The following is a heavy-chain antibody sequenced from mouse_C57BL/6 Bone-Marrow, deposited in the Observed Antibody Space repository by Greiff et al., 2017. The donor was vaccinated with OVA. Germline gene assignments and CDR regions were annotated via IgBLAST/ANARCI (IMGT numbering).Heavy chain of an antibody. CDR3: ARGGLRWYFDV. V-gene: IGHV1-22*01. Sequence: EVQLQESGPELVKPGASVKMSCKASGYTFTDYNMHWVKQSHGKSLEWIGYINPNNGGTSYNQKFKGKATLTVNKSSSTAYMELRSLTSEDSAVYYCARGGLRWYFDVWGTGTTVTVAS. CDR1: GYTFTDYN. D-gene: IGHD2-2*01. CDR2: INPNNGGT. J-gene: IGHJ1*03.